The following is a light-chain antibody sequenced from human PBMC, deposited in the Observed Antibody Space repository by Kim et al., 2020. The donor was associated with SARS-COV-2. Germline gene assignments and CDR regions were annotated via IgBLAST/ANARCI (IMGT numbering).Light chain of an antibody. J-gene: IGKJ5*01. V-gene: IGKV1-33*01. Sequence: ASVGDRVTITCQASDDIEYDLSWVMQKPGKAPKLLVYDASKLETGVPSRFSGSGSGRHFTFTISSLQPEDIATYYCQHYDNLPITFGQGTRLEIK. CDR3: QHYDNLPIT. CDR2: DAS. CDR1: DDIEYD.